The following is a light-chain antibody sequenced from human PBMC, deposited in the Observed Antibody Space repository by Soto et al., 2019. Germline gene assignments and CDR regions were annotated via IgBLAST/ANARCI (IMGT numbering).Light chain of an antibody. J-gene: IGKJ1*01. V-gene: IGKV1-5*01. CDR2: DAS. Sequence: DIQMTQSPSTLSASVGDRVTITCRASQSISRWLAWYQQKPGKVPKLLIFDASSLQRGVPSKFSGSGSGTEFTLTISNLQPDDFATYYCQQYSNYWTFGQGTKVDIK. CDR3: QQYSNYWT. CDR1: QSISRW.